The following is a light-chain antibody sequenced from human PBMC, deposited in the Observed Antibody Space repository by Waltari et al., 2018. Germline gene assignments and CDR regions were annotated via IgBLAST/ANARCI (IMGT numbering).Light chain of an antibody. V-gene: IGLV1-51*01. CDR3: ATWDNSLTAVV. J-gene: IGLJ2*01. CDR1: SSNIGNYF. Sequence: QSVLTQPPSVSAAPGQKVTISCSGSSSNIGNYFVSWYHQLPVATPKLLIYDNYKRPSGIPDRFSASKSGTSATLDITGLQIGDEADYYCATWDNSLTAVVFGGGTKLTVL. CDR2: DNY.